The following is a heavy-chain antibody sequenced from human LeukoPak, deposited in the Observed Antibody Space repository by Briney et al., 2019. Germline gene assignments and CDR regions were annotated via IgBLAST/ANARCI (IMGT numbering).Heavy chain of an antibody. D-gene: IGHD3-22*01. CDR2: ISSSSSYI. Sequence: GGSLRLSCAACGFTFSSYSMKWVRQAPGKGLEWVSSISSSSSYIDYADSVKGRFTISRDNSKNTLYLQMNSLRAEDTAVYYCAREPYYYDSSGYYSRNPFDYWGQGTLVTVSS. V-gene: IGHV3-21*01. CDR3: AREPYYYDSSGYYSRNPFDY. CDR1: GFTFSSYS. J-gene: IGHJ4*02.